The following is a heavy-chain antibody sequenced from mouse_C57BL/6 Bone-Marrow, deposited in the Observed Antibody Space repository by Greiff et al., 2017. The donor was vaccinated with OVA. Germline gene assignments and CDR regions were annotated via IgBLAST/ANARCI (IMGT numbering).Heavy chain of an antibody. J-gene: IGHJ2*01. CDR3: AREYDFYYFDY. D-gene: IGHD2-4*01. V-gene: IGHV1-61*01. CDR1: GYTFTSYW. CDR2: IYPSDSET. Sequence: QVQLKQPGAELVRPGSSVKLSCKASGYTFTSYWMDWVKQRPGQGLEWIGNIYPSDSETHYNQKFKDKATLTVDKSSSTAYMQLSSLTSEDSAVYYCAREYDFYYFDYWGQGTTLTVSS.